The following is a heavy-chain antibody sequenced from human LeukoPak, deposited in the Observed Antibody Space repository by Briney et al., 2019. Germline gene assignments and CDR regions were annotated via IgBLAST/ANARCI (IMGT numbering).Heavy chain of an antibody. Sequence: PGGSLRLSCAASGFTFSSYSMNWVRQAPGKGLEWVSSISNNSSYIYYADSVKGRFTISRDNAKNSLYLQMNSLRAEDTAVYYCARDKANWKRNIDYWGQGTLVTVSS. J-gene: IGHJ4*02. V-gene: IGHV3-21*01. CDR1: GFTFSSYS. CDR2: ISNNSSYI. D-gene: IGHD1-1*01. CDR3: ARDKANWKRNIDY.